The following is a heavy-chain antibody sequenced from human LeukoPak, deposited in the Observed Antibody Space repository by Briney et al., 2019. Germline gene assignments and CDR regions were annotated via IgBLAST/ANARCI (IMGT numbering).Heavy chain of an antibody. V-gene: IGHV3-48*03. CDR2: ISVSGSSI. Sequence: PGGSLRLSCAASGFTFSSYEMNWVRQAPGKGLEWVSYISVSGSSIYYADSVKGRFTISRDNAKNSLYLQMNSLRAEDTAVYYCARELPGPFDYCGQGTLVTVSS. J-gene: IGHJ4*02. CDR3: ARELPGPFDY. D-gene: IGHD1-14*01. CDR1: GFTFSSYE.